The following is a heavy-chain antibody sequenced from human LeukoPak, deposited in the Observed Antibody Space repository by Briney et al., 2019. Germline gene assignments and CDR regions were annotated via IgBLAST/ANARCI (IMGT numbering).Heavy chain of an antibody. CDR3: ARGVGGYRSGWYVNFDH. CDR2: IDHSGNT. J-gene: IGHJ4*02. D-gene: IGHD6-19*01. CDR1: GGSISSYY. Sequence: KPSETLSLTCTVSGGSISSYYWSWIRQPPGKGLEWIGYIDHSGNTNYKPSLKSRVTMSANTSKNQFSLKLGSVTAADTAVYYCARGVGGYRSGWYVNFDHWGQGALVTVSS. V-gene: IGHV4-59*01.